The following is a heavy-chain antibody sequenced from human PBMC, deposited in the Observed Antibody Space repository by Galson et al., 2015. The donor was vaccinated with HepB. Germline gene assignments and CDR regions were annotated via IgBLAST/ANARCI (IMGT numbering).Heavy chain of an antibody. CDR3: ANRPYDSRGY. V-gene: IGHV3-30*18. D-gene: IGHD3-22*01. CDR2: ISYDGSNK. CDR1: GFTFSSYG. Sequence: SLRLSCAASGFTFSSYGMHWVRQAPGKGLEWVAVISYDGSNKYYADSVKGRFTISRDNSKNTLYLQMNSLRAEDTAVYYCANRPYDSRGYWCQGTLVTVSS. J-gene: IGHJ4*02.